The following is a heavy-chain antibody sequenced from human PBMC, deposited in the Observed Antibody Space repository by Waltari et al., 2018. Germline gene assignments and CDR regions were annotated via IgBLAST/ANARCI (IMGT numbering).Heavy chain of an antibody. D-gene: IGHD2-15*01. CDR1: GYTFTDYY. V-gene: IGHV1-69-2*01. Sequence: EVQLVQSGAEVKKPVATVKISCKVSGYTFTDYYMHWVQQAPGKGLEWMGLVDPEDGETIYAEKFQGGVTITADTSTDTAYMELSSLRSEDTAVYYCAVVVAAMPYNWFDPWGQGTLVTVSS. CDR3: AVVVAAMPYNWFDP. CDR2: VDPEDGET. J-gene: IGHJ5*02.